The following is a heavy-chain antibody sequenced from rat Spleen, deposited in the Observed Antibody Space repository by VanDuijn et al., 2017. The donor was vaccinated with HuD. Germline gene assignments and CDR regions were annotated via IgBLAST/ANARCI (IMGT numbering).Heavy chain of an antibody. V-gene: IGHV5-20*01. CDR2: ISYDGGTT. D-gene: IGHD3-1*01. CDR1: GFTFSDYY. CDR3: ARHPIRGWYFDF. Sequence: EVQLVESGGGLVQPGRSLKLSCAASGFTFSDYYMAWVRQAPTKGLEWVASISYDGGTTYYRDSVKGRFTISRDNAKSSLYLQMDSLRSEDTATYYCARHPIRGWYFDFWGPGTMVTVSS. J-gene: IGHJ1*01.